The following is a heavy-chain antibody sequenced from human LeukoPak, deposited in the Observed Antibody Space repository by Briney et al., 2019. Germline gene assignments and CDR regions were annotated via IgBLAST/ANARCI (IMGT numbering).Heavy chain of an antibody. CDR3: ARQVAGSYSAVSWFDP. J-gene: IGHJ5*02. CDR2: TYYRSKWYN. Sequence: SPTHSLNSAISGDSVSSNSAAWNWIRQSPSRGLEWLGRTYYRSKWYNDYAVSVKSRITINPDTSKNQFSLQLNSVTPEDTAVYYCARQVAGSYSAVSWFDPWGQGTLVTVSS. D-gene: IGHD1-26*01. V-gene: IGHV6-1*01. CDR1: GDSVSSNSAA.